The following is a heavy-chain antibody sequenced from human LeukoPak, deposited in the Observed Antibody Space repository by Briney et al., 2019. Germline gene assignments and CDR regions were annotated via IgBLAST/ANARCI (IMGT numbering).Heavy chain of an antibody. V-gene: IGHV1-18*01. J-gene: IGHJ3*02. D-gene: IGHD3-22*01. CDR2: ISAYNGNT. Sequence: ASVKVSCKASGYTFTSYGIIWVRQAPGQGLEWMGWISAYNGNTNYAQKLQGRVTMTTDTSTSTAYMELRSLRSDDTAVYYCARDNYYDSSDDAFDIWGQGTMVTVPS. CDR1: GYTFTSYG. CDR3: ARDNYYDSSDDAFDI.